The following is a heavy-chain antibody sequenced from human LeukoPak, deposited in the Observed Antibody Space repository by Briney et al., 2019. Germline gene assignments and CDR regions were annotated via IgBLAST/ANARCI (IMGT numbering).Heavy chain of an antibody. Sequence: GSLRLSCAASGFTFRTYGMSWVRQAPGKGLEWVSAISGSSDATFYADSVKGRFTVSRDNSKNTLYLQMNSLRAEDTAVYFCAKDMVRGYYFDCWGQGTLITVSS. D-gene: IGHD3-10*01. CDR3: AKDMVRGYYFDC. CDR1: GFTFRTYG. V-gene: IGHV3-23*01. CDR2: ISGSSDAT. J-gene: IGHJ4*02.